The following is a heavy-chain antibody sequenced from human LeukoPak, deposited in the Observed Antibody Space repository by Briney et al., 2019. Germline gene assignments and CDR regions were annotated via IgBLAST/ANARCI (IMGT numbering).Heavy chain of an antibody. D-gene: IGHD1-26*01. CDR3: ARVGGSYSRRLHYFDY. V-gene: IGHV3-30*04. J-gene: IGHJ4*02. CDR1: GFTFSSYA. Sequence: PGGSLRLSCAASGFTFSSYAMHWVRQAPGKGLEWVAVISYDGSNKYYADSVKGRFTISRDNSKNTLYLQMNSLRAEDTAVYYCARVGGSYSRRLHYFDYWGQGTLVTVSS. CDR2: ISYDGSNK.